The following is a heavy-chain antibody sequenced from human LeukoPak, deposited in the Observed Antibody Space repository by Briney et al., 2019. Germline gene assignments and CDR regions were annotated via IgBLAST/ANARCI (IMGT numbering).Heavy chain of an antibody. J-gene: IGHJ4*02. V-gene: IGHV3-30-3*01. D-gene: IGHD5-18*01. CDR1: GFTFSSYA. CDR2: ISYDGSNK. CDR3: ARRYGYADY. Sequence: SGGSLRLSCAASGFTFSSYAMHWVRQAPGKGLEWVAVISYDGSNKYYADSVKGRFTISRDNSKNTLYLQMNSLRAEDTAVYYCARRYGYADYWGQGTLVTVSS.